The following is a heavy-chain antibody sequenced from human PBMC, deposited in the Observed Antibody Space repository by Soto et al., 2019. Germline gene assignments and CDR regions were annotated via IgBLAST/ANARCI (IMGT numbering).Heavy chain of an antibody. D-gene: IGHD3-10*01. V-gene: IGHV3-30*18. J-gene: IGHJ6*02. CDR1: GFTFSSYG. CDR2: ISYDGSNK. CDR3: AKPGSGSYKSNYYYYGVDV. Sequence: GGSLRLSCAASGFTFSSYGMHWVRQAPGKGLEWVAVISYDGSNKYYADSVKGRFTISRDNSKNTLYLQMNSLRAEDTAVYYCAKPGSGSYKSNYYYYGVDVWGQGTTVTVSS.